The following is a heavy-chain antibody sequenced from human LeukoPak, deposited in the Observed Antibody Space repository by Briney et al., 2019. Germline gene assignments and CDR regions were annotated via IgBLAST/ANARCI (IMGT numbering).Heavy chain of an antibody. CDR1: GFTFSNYA. V-gene: IGHV3-23*01. CDR3: ARKNSGHNPFDC. CDR2: ISSSGGDT. J-gene: IGHJ4*02. Sequence: PGGSLRLSCAASGFTFSNYAMSWVRQAPGKGLEWVSGISSSGGDTPYADSVKGRFTISRDNSKNTLYLQMNSLRAEDTAIYYCARKNSGHNPFDCWGQGTLVTVSS. D-gene: IGHD1-14*01.